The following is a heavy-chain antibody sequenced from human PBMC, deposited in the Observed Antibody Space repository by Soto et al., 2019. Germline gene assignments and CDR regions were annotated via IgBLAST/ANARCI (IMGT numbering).Heavy chain of an antibody. CDR2: ISGSGGST. J-gene: IGHJ4*02. CDR3: AKDQRSGYDPEIFDY. D-gene: IGHD5-12*01. CDR1: GFTFSSYA. Sequence: GGSLRLSCAASGFTFSSYAMSWVRQAPGKGLEWVSAISGSGGSTYYADSVKGRFTISRDNSKNTLYLQMNSLRAEDTAVYYCAKDQRSGYDPEIFDYWGQGTLVTVSS. V-gene: IGHV3-23*01.